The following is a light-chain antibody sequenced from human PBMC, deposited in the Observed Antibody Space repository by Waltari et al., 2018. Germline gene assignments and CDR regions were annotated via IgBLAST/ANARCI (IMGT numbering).Light chain of an antibody. CDR3: QQYGSSILYT. Sequence: VWTQSPGTLSLSPGERATLSCRASQRLTKNCLPWYQQKPGQAPRLLIYGASSRAAGIPDRFSGSGSGTDFALTISRLEPEDSAVYYCQQYGSSILYTFGQGTKLE. CDR1: QRLTKNC. V-gene: IGKV3-20*01. CDR2: GAS. J-gene: IGKJ2*01.